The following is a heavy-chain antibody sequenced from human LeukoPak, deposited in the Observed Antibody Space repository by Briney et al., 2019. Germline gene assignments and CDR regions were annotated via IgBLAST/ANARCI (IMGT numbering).Heavy chain of an antibody. CDR1: GGSISSYY. D-gene: IGHD3-3*01. CDR3: ARLAGYYDFWSGYENPTYNWFDP. V-gene: IGHV4-59*08. Sequence: SETLSLTCTVSGGSISSYYWSWIRQPPGKGLEWIGYIYYSGSTNYNPSLKSRVTISVDTSKNQFPLKLSSVTAADTAVYYCARLAGYYDFWSGYENPTYNWFDPWGQGTLVTVSS. CDR2: IYYSGST. J-gene: IGHJ5*02.